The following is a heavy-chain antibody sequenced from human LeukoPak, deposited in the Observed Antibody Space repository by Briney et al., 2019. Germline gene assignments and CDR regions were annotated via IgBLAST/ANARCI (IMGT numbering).Heavy chain of an antibody. Sequence: GGSLRLSCAASEFTFSHYKMNWVRQAPGKGLEWVSGIGGSGTRTYYADSVKGRFTISRDNSKNTLYLQMNSLRDEDTAVYYCAKDSHWILFDDWGQGTLVTVSS. D-gene: IGHD2-2*03. CDR1: EFTFSHYK. CDR2: IGGSGTRT. CDR3: AKDSHWILFDD. V-gene: IGHV3-23*01. J-gene: IGHJ4*02.